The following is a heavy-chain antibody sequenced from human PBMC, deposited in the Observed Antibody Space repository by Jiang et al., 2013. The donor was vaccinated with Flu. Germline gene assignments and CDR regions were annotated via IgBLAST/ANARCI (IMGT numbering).Heavy chain of an antibody. J-gene: IGHJ4*02. CDR3: AKDPVNYYDSSGYYRGYFDY. Sequence: ESGGGVVQPGRSLRLSCAASGFTFSSYGMHWVRQAPGKGLEWVAVISYDGSNKYYADSVKGRFTISRDNSKNTLYLQMNSLRAEDTAVYYCAKDPVNYYDSSGYYRGYFDYWGQGTLVTVSS. V-gene: IGHV3-30*18. CDR2: ISYDGSNK. CDR1: GFTFSSYG. D-gene: IGHD3-22*01.